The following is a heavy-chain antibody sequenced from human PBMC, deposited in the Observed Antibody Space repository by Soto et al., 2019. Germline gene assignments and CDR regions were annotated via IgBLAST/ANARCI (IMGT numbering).Heavy chain of an antibody. CDR3: ARDPISGSWCPLAY. CDR2: ITPNGGNE. D-gene: IGHD2-15*01. Sequence: QVQLVESGGGVVQPGSSLRLSCAASGFTFSTYAMDWVRQAPGKGLEWVGVITPNGGNERYADSVKGRFTISRDNVQNALYLQMDSLRPQDTAIYYCARDPISGSWCPLAYWGQGTLVTVSS. CDR1: GFTFSTYA. V-gene: IGHV3-30-3*01. J-gene: IGHJ4*02.